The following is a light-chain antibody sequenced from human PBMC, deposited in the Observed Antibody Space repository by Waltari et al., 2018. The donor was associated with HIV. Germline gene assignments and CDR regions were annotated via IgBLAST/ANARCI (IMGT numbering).Light chain of an antibody. V-gene: IGLV2-14*01. CDR1: SSDVGGYNY. CDR2: AVS. J-gene: IGLJ1*01. CDR3: SSYTSSSTSHV. Sequence: QSALTQPASVPGSPGQSITISCTVTSSDVGGYNYVSWYQQPPGKAPKPMIYAVSNRPSGLSRRGSCSKSGNTASLTILGLQAEDEVDYYCSSYTSSSTSHVCVTGTKVTVL.